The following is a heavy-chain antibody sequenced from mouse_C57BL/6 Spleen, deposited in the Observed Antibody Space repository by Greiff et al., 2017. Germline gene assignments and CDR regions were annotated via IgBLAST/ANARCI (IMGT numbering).Heavy chain of an antibody. CDR3: TGPTKDY. J-gene: IGHJ2*01. CDR1: GFTFSNYW. CDR2: IRLKSDNYAT. V-gene: IGHV6-3*01. D-gene: IGHD2-10*01. Sequence: VKVVESGGGLVQPGGSMKLSCVASGFTFSNYWMHWVRQSPEKGLEWVAQIRLKSDNYATHYAESVKGSFTISRDESKNSVHLQMNNLRAEDTGIYYCTGPTKDYWGQGTTLTVSS.